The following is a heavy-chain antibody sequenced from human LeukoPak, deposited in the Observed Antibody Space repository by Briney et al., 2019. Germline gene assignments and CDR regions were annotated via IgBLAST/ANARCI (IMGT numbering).Heavy chain of an antibody. CDR3: ARDVYCSGGSCYQQ. Sequence: GGSLRLSCAVSGFTVSNNYMSWVRQAPGKGLAWVSVIYSDGSTYYADSVKGRFTISRDNSKNTLYLQMNSLRAGDTAVYYCARDVYCSGGSCYQQWGQGTLVTVSS. V-gene: IGHV3-53*01. D-gene: IGHD2-15*01. CDR1: GFTVSNNY. J-gene: IGHJ1*01. CDR2: IYSDGST.